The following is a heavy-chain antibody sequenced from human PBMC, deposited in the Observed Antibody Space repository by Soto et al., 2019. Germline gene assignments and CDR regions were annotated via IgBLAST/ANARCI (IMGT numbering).Heavy chain of an antibody. CDR3: ARDPSRGSYSHYFDY. CDR1: GFTFSSYA. CDR2: ISYDGSNK. J-gene: IGHJ4*02. V-gene: IGHV3-30-3*01. D-gene: IGHD1-26*01. Sequence: GGSLRLSCAASGFTFSSYAMHWVRQAPGKGLEWVAVISYDGSNKYYADSVKGRFTISRDNSKNTLYLQMNSLRAEDTAVYYCARDPSRGSYSHYFDYWGQGTLVTVSS.